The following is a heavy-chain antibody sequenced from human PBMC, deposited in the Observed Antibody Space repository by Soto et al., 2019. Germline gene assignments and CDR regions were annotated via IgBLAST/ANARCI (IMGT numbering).Heavy chain of an antibody. J-gene: IGHJ3*02. Sequence: PSETLSLTCTVPGASVTSSYWSWIRQPPGKGLEYIAYIYYTGSTNYNPSLKSRATISIDTSKNHFSLRLSSVTAADTAVYYCARHPRNGRTTWDESFDIWGQGTMVT. D-gene: IGHD1-26*01. CDR1: GASVTSSY. CDR2: IYYTGST. CDR3: ARHPRNGRTTWDESFDI. V-gene: IGHV4-59*08.